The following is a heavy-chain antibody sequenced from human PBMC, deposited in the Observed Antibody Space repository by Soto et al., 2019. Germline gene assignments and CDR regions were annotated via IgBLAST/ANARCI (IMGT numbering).Heavy chain of an antibody. V-gene: IGHV3-23*01. CDR2: ISGSGGST. D-gene: IGHD3-3*01. J-gene: IGHJ4*02. CDR3: AKSHEFGVVILYYFDY. Sequence: GGSLRLSCAASGFTFSSYAMSWVRQAPGKGLKWVSAISGSGGSTYYADSVKGRFTISRDNSKNTLYLQMNSLRAEDTAVYYCAKSHEFGVVILYYFDYWGQGTLVTVSS. CDR1: GFTFSSYA.